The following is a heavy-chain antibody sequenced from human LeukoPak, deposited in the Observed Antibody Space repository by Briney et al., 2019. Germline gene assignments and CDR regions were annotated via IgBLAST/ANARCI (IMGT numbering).Heavy chain of an antibody. CDR1: GFTFSSYW. Sequence: GGSLRLSCAASGFTFSSYWMSWVRQAPGKGLEWVANIKQDGSEKYYVDSVKGRFTISRDNAKNSLYLQMNSLRAEDTAVYYCARDFSSSGWYTYYYYYGMDVWGQGTTVTVSS. D-gene: IGHD6-19*01. J-gene: IGHJ6*02. V-gene: IGHV3-7*01. CDR2: IKQDGSEK. CDR3: ARDFSSSGWYTYYYYYGMDV.